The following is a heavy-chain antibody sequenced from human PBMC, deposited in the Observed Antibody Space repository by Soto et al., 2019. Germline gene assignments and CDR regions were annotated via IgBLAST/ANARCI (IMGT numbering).Heavy chain of an antibody. Sequence: PSETLSLTCTVSGGSVSSGSYYWSWIRQPPGKGLEWIGYIYYSGSTNYNPSLKSRVTISVDTSKNQFSLKLSSVTAADTAVYYCARENWNYFSDNWFDPWGQGTLVTVSS. CDR3: ARENWNYFSDNWFDP. CDR2: IYYSGST. J-gene: IGHJ5*02. CDR1: GGSVSSGSYY. V-gene: IGHV4-61*01. D-gene: IGHD1-7*01.